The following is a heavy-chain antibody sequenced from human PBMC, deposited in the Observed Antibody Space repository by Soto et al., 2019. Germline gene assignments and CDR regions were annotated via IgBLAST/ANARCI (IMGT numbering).Heavy chain of an antibody. V-gene: IGHV3-30-3*01. CDR2: ISNDGSNK. CDR1: GCMFSGYA. CDR3: VRASGGAYYYGMDV. J-gene: IGHJ6*02. Sequence: PCGSLRLSCAASGCMFSGYAMQWVRQAPGKGLEWVAIISNDGSNKYYAAYVKGRFPISRDNSKNTLYLQMNSLRADDTAIYYCVRASGGAYYYGMDVWGQRTTVTVSS. D-gene: IGHD3-10*01.